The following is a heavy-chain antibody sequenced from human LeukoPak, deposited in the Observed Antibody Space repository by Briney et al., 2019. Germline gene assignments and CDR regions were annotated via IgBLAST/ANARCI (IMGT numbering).Heavy chain of an antibody. CDR2: ISWNSGSI. CDR3: AKASDYDILTGPHI. Sequence: GRSLRLSCAASGFTFEDYAMHWVRQAPGKGLEWVSGISWNSGSIGYADSVKGRFTISRDNAKNSLYLQMNSLRAEDMALYYCAKASDYDILTGPHIWGQGTMVTVSS. D-gene: IGHD3-9*01. J-gene: IGHJ3*02. V-gene: IGHV3-9*03. CDR1: GFTFEDYA.